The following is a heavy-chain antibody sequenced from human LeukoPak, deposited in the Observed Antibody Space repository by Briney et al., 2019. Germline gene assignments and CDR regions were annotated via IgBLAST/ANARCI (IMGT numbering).Heavy chain of an antibody. D-gene: IGHD3-10*01. Sequence: PGGSLRLSCAASGFAFNTYWMHWVRQAPGEGLVWVSRINGDGSTTIYADSVKGRFTVSRDNSKNTLYLQMNSLRAEDTAVYYCAKHYGSGSKGGYYFDYWGQGTLVTVSS. CDR2: INGDGSTT. CDR3: AKHYGSGSKGGYYFDY. J-gene: IGHJ4*02. V-gene: IGHV3-74*01. CDR1: GFAFNTYW.